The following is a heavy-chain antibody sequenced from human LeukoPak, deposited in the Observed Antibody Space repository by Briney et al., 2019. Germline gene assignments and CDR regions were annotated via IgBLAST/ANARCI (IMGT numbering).Heavy chain of an antibody. CDR2: ISYDGSNK. V-gene: IGHV3-30*18. CDR1: GFTFSSYG. CDR3: AKDYRAYSSSWQDWFDP. Sequence: GGSLRLSCAASGFTFSSYGMHWVRQAPGKGLEWVAVISYDGSNKYYADSVKGRFTISRDNSKNTLYLQMNSLRAEDTAVYYCAKDYRAYSSSWQDWFDPWGQGTLVTVSS. J-gene: IGHJ5*02. D-gene: IGHD6-13*01.